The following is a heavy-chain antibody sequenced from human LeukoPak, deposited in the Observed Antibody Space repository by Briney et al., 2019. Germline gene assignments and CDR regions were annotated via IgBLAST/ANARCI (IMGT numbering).Heavy chain of an antibody. CDR1: GYTFTSYG. CDR3: ARDIVGATTGRFDY. V-gene: IGHV1-18*01. CDR2: ISAYNGNT. D-gene: IGHD1-26*01. Sequence: ASVKVSCKASGYTFTSYGISWVRQAPGQGLEWMGWISAYNGNTNYAQELQGRVTMTTDTSTSTAYMELRSLRSDDTAVYYCARDIVGATTGRFDYWGQGTLVTVSS. J-gene: IGHJ4*02.